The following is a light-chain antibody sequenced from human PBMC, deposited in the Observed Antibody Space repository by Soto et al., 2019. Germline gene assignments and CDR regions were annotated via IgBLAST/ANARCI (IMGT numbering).Light chain of an antibody. Sequence: QSALTQPASVSGSPGQSITISCTGTSSDVGGYKYVSWYQQHPGKVPKLMIYDVSKRASGVPDRFSGSRSDNTASLTISGLQAEDEADYYCCSYALISTVAVLGTGPKVTVL. CDR3: CSYALISTVAV. CDR1: SSDVGGYKY. CDR2: DVS. V-gene: IGLV2-11*01. J-gene: IGLJ1*01.